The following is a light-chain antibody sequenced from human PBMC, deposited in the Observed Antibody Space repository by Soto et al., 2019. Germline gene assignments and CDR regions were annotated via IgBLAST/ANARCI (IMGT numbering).Light chain of an antibody. CDR3: EAWDSSLSAGI. CDR2: EVN. J-gene: IGLJ2*01. Sequence: QSVLTQPASLSGSPGQSITISCTGTSSDIGAYDYVSWFQQHPGKAPKLMISEVNNRPSGIPDRFSGSKSGTSATLGVTGLQTGDEADYYCEAWDSSLSAGIFGGGTKLTVL. CDR1: SSDIGAYDY. V-gene: IGLV2-14*01.